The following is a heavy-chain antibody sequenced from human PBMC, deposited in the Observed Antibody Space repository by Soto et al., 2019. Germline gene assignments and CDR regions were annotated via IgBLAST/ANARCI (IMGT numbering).Heavy chain of an antibody. CDR1: GYTFTSYY. D-gene: IGHD2-15*01. Sequence: ASVKVSCKASGYTFTSYYMHWVRQAPGQGLEWMGIINPSGGSTSYAQKFQGRVTMTRDTSTSTVYMELSSLRSEDTAVYYCASLRLGYCSGGSCYDDDKVDYWGQGTLVTVSS. CDR3: ASLRLGYCSGGSCYDDDKVDY. CDR2: INPSGGST. J-gene: IGHJ4*02. V-gene: IGHV1-46*03.